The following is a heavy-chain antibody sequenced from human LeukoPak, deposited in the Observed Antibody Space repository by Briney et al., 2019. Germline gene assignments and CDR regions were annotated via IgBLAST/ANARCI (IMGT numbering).Heavy chain of an antibody. CDR2: ISGSGTYT. V-gene: IGHV3-23*01. D-gene: IGHD6-19*01. CDR1: GFTFSSHG. J-gene: IGHJ4*02. Sequence: GESLRLSCAASGFTFSSHGMNWVRQAPGKGLEWVSVISGSGTYTYCADSVKGRFTISRDNSKNTLYLQMNSLRVEDTAVYYCAKLLSSGWLNDCFDYWGQGTLVTVSS. CDR3: AKLLSSGWLNDCFDY.